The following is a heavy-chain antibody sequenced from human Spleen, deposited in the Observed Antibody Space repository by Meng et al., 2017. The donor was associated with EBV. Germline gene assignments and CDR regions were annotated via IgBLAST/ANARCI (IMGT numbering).Heavy chain of an antibody. Sequence: VQVQKSGGGMLKPLATLSLSCAVYGGAFRGYYWSWIRQPPGKGLEWIASIYYSGSTYYYPSLKSRVTISVDTSNNQFSLKLSSVTAADTAVYYRARVVLRSFDYLPSYFDYWGQGALVTVSS. CDR3: ARVVLRSFDYLPSYFDY. D-gene: IGHD3-9*01. J-gene: IGHJ4*02. V-gene: IGHV4-34*01. CDR1: GGAFRGYY. CDR2: IYYSGST.